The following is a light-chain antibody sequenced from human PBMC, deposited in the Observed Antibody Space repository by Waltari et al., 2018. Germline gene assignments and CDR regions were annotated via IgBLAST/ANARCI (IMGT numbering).Light chain of an antibody. CDR1: QSFGGYF. CDR3: QQYGSSPPLT. J-gene: IGKJ4*01. CDR2: GAS. Sequence: EIVLTHSPGTLSLSPGDRATLPCRASQSFGGYFLAWYQYKPGQAPRRVIYGASNRAAGVPDRFSGSGSGTDFTLTISRLAPEDFAVYYCQQYGSSPPLTFGGGTKVEIK. V-gene: IGKV3-20*01.